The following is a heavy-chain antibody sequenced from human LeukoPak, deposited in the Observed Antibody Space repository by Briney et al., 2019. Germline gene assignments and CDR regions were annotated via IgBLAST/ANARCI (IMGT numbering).Heavy chain of an antibody. CDR3: ARSYYDFWSGYSSRVLDY. CDR2: INPNSGGT. V-gene: IGHV1-2*02. D-gene: IGHD3-3*01. Sequence: GASVKVSCNASGYTFTGYYMHGVRQAPGQGLEWMGWINPNSGGTNYAQKFQGRVTMTRDTSISTAYMELSRLRSDDTAVYYCARSYYDFWSGYSSRVLDYWGQGTLVTVSS. J-gene: IGHJ4*02. CDR1: GYTFTGYY.